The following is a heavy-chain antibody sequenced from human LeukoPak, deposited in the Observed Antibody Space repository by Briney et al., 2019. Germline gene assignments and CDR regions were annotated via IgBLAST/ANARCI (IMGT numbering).Heavy chain of an antibody. J-gene: IGHJ3*02. Sequence: GGSLRLSCAASGFTFSSYWMSWVRQAPGKGLEWVANIKQDGSEKYYVDSVKGRFTISRDNAKNSLYLQMNSLRAEDTAVYYCARGGDIDFWSGYAFDIWGQGTMVTVSS. CDR1: GFTFSSYW. CDR2: IKQDGSEK. D-gene: IGHD3-3*01. V-gene: IGHV3-7*01. CDR3: ARGGDIDFWSGYAFDI.